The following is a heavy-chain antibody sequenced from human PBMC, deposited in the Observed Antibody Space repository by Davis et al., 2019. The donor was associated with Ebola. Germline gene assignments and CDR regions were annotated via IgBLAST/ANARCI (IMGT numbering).Heavy chain of an antibody. CDR1: GYTFTSYY. CDR2: INPSGGST. D-gene: IGHD2-15*01. V-gene: IGHV1-46*01. Sequence: AASVKVSCKASGYTFTSYYMHWVRQAPGQGLEWMGIINPSGGSTSYAQKFQGRVTMTRDTSTSTVYMELSSLRSEDTAVYYCAREVVVVVAAPQRYYYYGMDVWGKGTTVTVSS. CDR3: AREVVVVVAAPQRYYYYGMDV. J-gene: IGHJ6*04.